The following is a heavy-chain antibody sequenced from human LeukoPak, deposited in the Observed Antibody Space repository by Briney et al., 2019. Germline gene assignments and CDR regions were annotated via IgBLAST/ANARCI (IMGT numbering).Heavy chain of an antibody. CDR2: VYSSGTT. V-gene: IGHV4-38-2*02. CDR3: ARDLGSSGFGWAP. CDR1: GYSIRSGYY. D-gene: IGHD5-12*01. Sequence: PSETLSLTCSVSGYSIRSGYYWGWIRQPPGKRLEWVGSVYSSGTTYYNPTLKPRVTISVDTSKNQFSLNLTSVTAADAAVYYCARDLGSSGFGWAPWGQGTLVTVSS. J-gene: IGHJ5*02.